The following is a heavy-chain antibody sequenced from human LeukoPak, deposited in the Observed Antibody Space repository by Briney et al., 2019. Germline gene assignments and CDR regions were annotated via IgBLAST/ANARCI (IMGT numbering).Heavy chain of an antibody. V-gene: IGHV3-7*01. J-gene: IGHJ3*02. CDR3: ARSAQQWLVSAFDI. CDR1: GFTFSSYW. Sequence: GGSLRLSCAASGFTFSSYWMSWVRQAPGKGLEWVANIKQDGSEKYYVDSVKGRFTISRDNAKNSLYLQMNSLRAEDTAVYYCARSAQQWLVSAFDIWGQGTMVTVSS. CDR2: IKQDGSEK. D-gene: IGHD6-19*01.